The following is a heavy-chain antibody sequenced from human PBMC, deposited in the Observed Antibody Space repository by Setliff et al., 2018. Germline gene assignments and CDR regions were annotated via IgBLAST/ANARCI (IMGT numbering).Heavy chain of an antibody. V-gene: IGHV4-39*01. CDR3: ARAAGYSSSWYHYYYGMDV. J-gene: IGHJ6*02. Sequence: SETLSLTCTVSGGSISRSSYNWGWIRQPPGKGLECIGSIYYSGSTYYNPSLKSRVTISVDTSKNQFSLKLSSVTAADTAVYYCARAAGYSSSWYHYYYGMDVWGQGTTVTVSS. D-gene: IGHD6-13*01. CDR2: IYYSGST. CDR1: GGSISRSSYN.